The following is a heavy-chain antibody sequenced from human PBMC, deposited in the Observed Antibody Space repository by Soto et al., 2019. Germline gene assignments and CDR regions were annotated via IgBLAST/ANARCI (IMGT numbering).Heavy chain of an antibody. CDR3: ARKGGPRDAFDI. D-gene: IGHD3-16*01. Sequence: PGESLKISCQGSGYSFSNYWISWVRQMPGKGLEWVGRIDPSDSYVDYSPSFRGHVTILRDNSKSTLYLQMNNLRAEDTAVYFCARKGGPRDAFDIWGQGTMVTVSS. J-gene: IGHJ3*02. V-gene: IGHV5-10-1*01. CDR2: IDPSDSYV. CDR1: GYSFSNYW.